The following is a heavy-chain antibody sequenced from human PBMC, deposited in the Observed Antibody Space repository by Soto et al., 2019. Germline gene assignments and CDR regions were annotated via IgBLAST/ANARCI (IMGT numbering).Heavy chain of an antibody. CDR3: ARGLCIATSCYYNWFDP. J-gene: IGHJ5*02. CDR2: VYPGDSDT. Sequence: GESLKISCKGSGYNFTSYWIGWVRQMPGKGLEWMGIVYPGDSDTRYSPSFQGQVTISADKSISTAYLQWSSLKASDTAMYYCARGLCIATSCYYNWFDPWGQGTLVTVSS. CDR1: GYNFTSYW. V-gene: IGHV5-51*01. D-gene: IGHD2-2*01.